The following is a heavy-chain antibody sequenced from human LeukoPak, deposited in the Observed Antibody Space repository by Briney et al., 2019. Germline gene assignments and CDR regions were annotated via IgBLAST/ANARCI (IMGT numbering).Heavy chain of an antibody. J-gene: IGHJ6*02. Sequence: GGSLRLSCAASGLTFSSYAMSWVRQAPGKGLEWVSTITGSGGTTYYADSVKGRFTISRDNSKNTLSLQMNSLRAEDTALYYCARVWYGELKVDVWAKGPRSPSP. CDR2: ITGSGGTT. CDR1: GLTFSSYA. CDR3: ARVWYGELKVDV. D-gene: IGHD3-10*01. V-gene: IGHV3-23*01.